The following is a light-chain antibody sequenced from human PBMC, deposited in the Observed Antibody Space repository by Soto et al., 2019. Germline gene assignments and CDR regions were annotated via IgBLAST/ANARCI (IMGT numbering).Light chain of an antibody. CDR3: QQYNNWPT. CDR2: GAS. V-gene: IGKV3-15*01. Sequence: EIVMTQSPAPLSVSPGERATLSCRASQSVSSNLAWYQQKPGQAPRLLIYGASTRATGIPARFSGSGSGTEFTLTISSLQSEDFAVYYCQQYNNWPTCGQGTKVEIK. J-gene: IGKJ1*01. CDR1: QSVSSN.